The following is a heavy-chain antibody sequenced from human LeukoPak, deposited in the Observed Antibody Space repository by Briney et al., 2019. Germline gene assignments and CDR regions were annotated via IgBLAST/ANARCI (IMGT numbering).Heavy chain of an antibody. Sequence: GASVKVSCKASGYTFTSYYMHWVRQAPGQGLEWMGIINPSGGSTSYAQKFQGRVTMTRDTSTSTVYMELSSLRSEDTAVYYCATSKWLRSSSYYYYGMDVWGQGTTVTVSS. CDR3: ATSKWLRSSSYYYYGMDV. CDR1: GYTFTSYY. V-gene: IGHV1-46*01. J-gene: IGHJ6*02. CDR2: INPSGGST. D-gene: IGHD5-12*01.